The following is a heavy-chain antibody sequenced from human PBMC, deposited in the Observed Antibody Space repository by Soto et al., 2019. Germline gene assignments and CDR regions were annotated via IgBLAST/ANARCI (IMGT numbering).Heavy chain of an antibody. CDR3: TTDPRRCSGVSCYGPFDH. D-gene: IGHD2-15*01. V-gene: IGHV3-15*01. J-gene: IGHJ4*02. CDR1: ELTFSNAW. Sequence: EVQLVESGGGLVKPGGSLRLSCAASELTFSNAWMSWVRQAPGKGLEWVGRIKSKSDDGTTDYAAPLKGRFIISRDDSKNTVFLQMSSLKTEDTAVYYCTTDPRRCSGVSCYGPFDHWGQGTLVTVSS. CDR2: IKSKSDDGTT.